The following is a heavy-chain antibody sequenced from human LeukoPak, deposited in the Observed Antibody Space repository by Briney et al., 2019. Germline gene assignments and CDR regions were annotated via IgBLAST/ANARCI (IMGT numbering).Heavy chain of an antibody. Sequence: GGSLRLSCAASGFTFSSYWMSWVRQAPGKGLEWVSAISGSGGSTYYADSVKGRFTISRDNSKNTLYLQMNSLRAEDTAVYYCAKTGYYDFWSGANYFDYWGQGTLVTVSS. J-gene: IGHJ4*02. CDR1: GFTFSSYW. V-gene: IGHV3-23*01. CDR2: ISGSGGST. D-gene: IGHD3-3*01. CDR3: AKTGYYDFWSGANYFDY.